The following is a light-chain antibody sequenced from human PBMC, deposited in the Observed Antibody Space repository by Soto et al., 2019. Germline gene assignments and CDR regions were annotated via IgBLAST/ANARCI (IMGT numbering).Light chain of an antibody. V-gene: IGKV3-20*01. CDR1: QSVRSNY. J-gene: IGKJ2*01. CDR2: GAS. CDR3: QQYGGSPYT. Sequence: EIVLTQSPGTLSLSPGERATLSCRASQSVRSNYLAWYQQTPGQAPRLLIYGASSRATSIPDRFSGTGSGTDFTLTISRLEPEDFAVYYCQQYGGSPYTFGQGTKLEIK.